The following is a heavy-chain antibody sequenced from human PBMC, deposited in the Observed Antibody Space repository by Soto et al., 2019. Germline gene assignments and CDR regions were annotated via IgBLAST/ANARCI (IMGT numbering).Heavy chain of an antibody. J-gene: IGHJ3*02. Sequence: SVKVSCKASGGTFSSYAISWVRQAPGQGLEWMGGIIPIFGTANYAQKFQGRVTITADESTSTAYMELSSLRSEDTAVYYCARDRSPDLYSSGLIAAFDIWGQGKMVTVSS. CDR3: ARDRSPDLYSSGLIAAFDI. CDR1: GGTFSSYA. D-gene: IGHD6-19*01. V-gene: IGHV1-69*13. CDR2: IIPIFGTA.